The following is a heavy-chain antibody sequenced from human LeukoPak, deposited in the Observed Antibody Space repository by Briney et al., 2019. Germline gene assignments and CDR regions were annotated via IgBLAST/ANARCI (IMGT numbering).Heavy chain of an antibody. CDR2: IIPIFGTA. CDR3: ARDRHGLLWAYFDY. Sequence: SVKVSCKASGGTFSSYAISWVRQAPGQGLEWMGGIIPIFGTANYAQKFQGRVTITADESTSTAYMELSSLRSEDTAVYYCARDRHGLLWAYFDYWGQGTLVTVSS. D-gene: IGHD2/OR15-2a*01. V-gene: IGHV1-69*13. J-gene: IGHJ4*02. CDR1: GGTFSSYA.